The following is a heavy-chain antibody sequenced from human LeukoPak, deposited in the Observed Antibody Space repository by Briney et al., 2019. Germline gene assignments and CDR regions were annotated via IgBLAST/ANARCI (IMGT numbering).Heavy chain of an antibody. CDR1: GDSVSSNSVA. J-gene: IGHJ4*02. V-gene: IGHV6-1*01. Sequence: SQTLSLTCAISGDSVSSNSVAWNWIRQSPSRGLEWLGRTYYRSKWYNDYAVSVKSRMTVNPDTSKNQLSLHLKSVTPEDTAVYYCARADTIDASPFDYWGQGTLVTVSS. D-gene: IGHD3-10*01. CDR2: TYYRSKWYN. CDR3: ARADTIDASPFDY.